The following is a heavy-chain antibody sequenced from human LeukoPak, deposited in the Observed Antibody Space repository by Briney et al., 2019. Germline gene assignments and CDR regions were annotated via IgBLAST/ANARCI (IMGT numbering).Heavy chain of an antibody. CDR3: ARGPLGRGWYYFDY. CDR2: ISAYNGNT. CDR1: GYTFTGYY. Sequence: GASVKVSCKASGYTFTGYYMHWVRQAPGQGLEWMGWISAYNGNTDYAQKLQGRVTMTTDTSTSTAYMELRSLRSDDTAVYYCARGPLGRGWYYFDYWGQGTLVTVSS. J-gene: IGHJ4*02. D-gene: IGHD6-19*01. V-gene: IGHV1-18*04.